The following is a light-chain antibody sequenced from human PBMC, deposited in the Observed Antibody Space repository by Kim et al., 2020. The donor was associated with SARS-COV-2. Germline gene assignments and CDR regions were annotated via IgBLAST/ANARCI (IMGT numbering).Light chain of an antibody. CDR2: DVS. Sequence: QSALTQPASVSGSPGQSITISCTGTSSDVGGYNYVSWYQQHPGKAPKLMIYDVSNRPSGVSNRFSGSKSGNTASLTISGLQAEDEADYYCSSYTSSSWVCGGGTRRTVL. J-gene: IGLJ3*02. CDR1: SSDVGGYNY. CDR3: SSYTSSSWV. V-gene: IGLV2-14*03.